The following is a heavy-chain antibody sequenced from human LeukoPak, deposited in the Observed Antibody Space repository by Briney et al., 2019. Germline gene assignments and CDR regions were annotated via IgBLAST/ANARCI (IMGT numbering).Heavy chain of an antibody. CDR2: IIPILGIA. CDR3: ARAREAAILGLNY. J-gene: IGHJ4*02. D-gene: IGHD2-2*02. V-gene: IGHV1-69*02. CDR1: GGTFSSYT. Sequence: SVKVFCKASGGTFSSYTISWVRQAPGQGLEWMGRIIPILGIANYAQKFQGRVTITADKSTSTAYMELSSLRSEDTAVYYCARAREAAILGLNYWGQGTMVTVSS.